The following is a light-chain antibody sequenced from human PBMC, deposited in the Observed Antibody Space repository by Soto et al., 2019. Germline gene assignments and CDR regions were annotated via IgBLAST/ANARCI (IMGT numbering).Light chain of an antibody. CDR3: QQYHRSSVT. CDR1: ERISSW. CDR2: AAS. V-gene: IGKV1-5*01. Sequence: DIEMFQSPSTLSASVGDRVTITCRASERISSWLAWYQQKPGKAPKLLIYAASSLESGVPSRFSGTGSGTEFTLAISSLQPDDFATYYCQQYHRSSVTFGQGTRLEI. J-gene: IGKJ5*01.